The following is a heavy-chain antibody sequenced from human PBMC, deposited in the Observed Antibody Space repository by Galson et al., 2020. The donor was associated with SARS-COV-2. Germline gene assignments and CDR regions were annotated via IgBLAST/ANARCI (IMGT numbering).Heavy chain of an antibody. V-gene: IGHV4-39*01. CDR2: IFDSGAT. CDR3: ARHGPSTTHYYYDHSGLSNFGS. D-gene: IGHD3-22*01. Sequence: SETLSLTCTVSGGSISSSGYYWGWVRQPPGEGLEYMGSIFDSGATYYNPSLQSRLTISVDTSKNQFSLQLRSVTNADTDVYFCARHGPSTTHYYYDHSGLSNFGSWGQGTLVIVSS. CDR1: GGSISSSGYY. J-gene: IGHJ4*02.